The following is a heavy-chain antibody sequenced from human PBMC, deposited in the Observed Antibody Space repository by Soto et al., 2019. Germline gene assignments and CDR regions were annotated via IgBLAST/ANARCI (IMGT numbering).Heavy chain of an antibody. CDR1: GYSFTSYW. V-gene: IGHV5-10-1*01. D-gene: IGHD3-22*01. CDR3: ARHTDYYDSSGYYYKLFDY. J-gene: IGHJ4*02. Sequence: GESLKISCKGSGYSFTSYWISWVRQMPGKGLEWMGRIDPSDSYTNYSPSFQGHVTISADKSISTAYLQWSSLKASDTAMYYCARHTDYYDSSGYYYKLFDYWGQGTLVTVSS. CDR2: IDPSDSYT.